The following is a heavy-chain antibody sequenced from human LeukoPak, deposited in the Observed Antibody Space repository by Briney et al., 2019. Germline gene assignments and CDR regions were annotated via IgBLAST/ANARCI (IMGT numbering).Heavy chain of an antibody. Sequence: SETLSVTCAVYGGSFSGYYWSWIRQPPGKGLEWIGEINHSGSTNYNPSLKSRVTISVDTSKNQFSLKLSSVTAADTAVYYCARASYGSGSYYFDYWGQGTLVTVSS. D-gene: IGHD3-10*01. CDR1: GGSFSGYY. V-gene: IGHV4-34*01. CDR2: INHSGST. CDR3: ARASYGSGSYYFDY. J-gene: IGHJ4*02.